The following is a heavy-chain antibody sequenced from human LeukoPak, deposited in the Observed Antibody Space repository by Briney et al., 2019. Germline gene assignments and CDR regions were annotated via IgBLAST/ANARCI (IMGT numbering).Heavy chain of an antibody. V-gene: IGHV3-30*02. D-gene: IGHD2-15*01. J-gene: IGHJ4*02. CDR1: GFTFSSYG. CDR2: IRYDGSNK. CDR3: AKDRDKVPYYFDY. Sequence: GGSLRLSCAASGFTFSSYGMHWVRQAPGKGLEWVAFIRYDGSNKYYADSVKGRFTISRDNSENTLYLQMNSLRAEDTAVYYCAKDRDKVPYYFDYWGQGTLVTVSS.